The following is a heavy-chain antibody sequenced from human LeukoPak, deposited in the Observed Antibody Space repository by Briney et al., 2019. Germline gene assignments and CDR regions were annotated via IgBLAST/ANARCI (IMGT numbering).Heavy chain of an antibody. CDR3: ARDLIWAARGTGVIDY. V-gene: IGHV1-18*01. Sequence: ASVKVSCKASGYSSTSYGISWVRQAPGQGLEWMGWISAYNGNTNYAQKLQGRVTMTTDTSTNTAYMELRSLRSDDTAVYHCARDLIWAARGTGVIDYRGQGTLVTVSS. D-gene: IGHD6-13*01. J-gene: IGHJ4*02. CDR1: GYSSTSYG. CDR2: ISAYNGNT.